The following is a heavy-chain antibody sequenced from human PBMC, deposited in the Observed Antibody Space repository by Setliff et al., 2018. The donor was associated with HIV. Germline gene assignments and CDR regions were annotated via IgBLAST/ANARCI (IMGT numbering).Heavy chain of an antibody. V-gene: IGHV4-59*12. CDR1: GGSISSYY. CDR3: ARGNDYGDYDH. CDR2: IYYSGST. J-gene: IGHJ4*02. Sequence: PSETLSLTCTVSGGSISSYYWSWIRQPPGRGLEWIGYIYYSGSTNYNPSLKSRVTISVDTSKNQFSLKLSSVTAADTAVYYCARGNDYGDYDHWGQGTLVTVSS. D-gene: IGHD4-17*01.